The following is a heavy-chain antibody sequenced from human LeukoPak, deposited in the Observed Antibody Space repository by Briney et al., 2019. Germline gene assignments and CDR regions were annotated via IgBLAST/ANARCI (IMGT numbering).Heavy chain of an antibody. CDR3: ARATQHCSSTSCYGRDYYYYYYMDV. CDR2: IIPIFGTA. Sequence: SVEVSCKASGGTFSSYAISWVRQAPGQGLEWMGGIIPIFGTANYAQKFQGRVTITADESTGTAYMELSSLRSEDTAVYYCARATQHCSSTSCYGRDYYYYYYMDVWGKGTTVTASS. V-gene: IGHV1-69*13. J-gene: IGHJ6*03. CDR1: GGTFSSYA. D-gene: IGHD2-2*01.